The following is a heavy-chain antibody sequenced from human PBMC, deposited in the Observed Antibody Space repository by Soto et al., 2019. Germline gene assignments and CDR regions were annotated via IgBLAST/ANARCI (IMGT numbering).Heavy chain of an antibody. D-gene: IGHD1-26*01. CDR1: GHISGHYG. V-gene: IGHV1-18*01. Sequence: QVQLVQSAPELTKPGASVKVACRVSGHISGHYGISWVRLRAGQGLEGMGWISAHRGHTNYANKFRGRVTMTTDPSTATVSMELTNLLSDDTAVYFCARDGDQWDQRFCDNWGQGTLVTVSS. J-gene: IGHJ4*02. CDR3: ARDGDQWDQRFCDN. CDR2: ISAHRGHT.